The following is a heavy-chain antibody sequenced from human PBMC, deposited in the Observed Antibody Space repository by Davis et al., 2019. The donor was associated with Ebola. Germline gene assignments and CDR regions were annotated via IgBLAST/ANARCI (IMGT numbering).Heavy chain of an antibody. CDR2: TYYRSKWYN. Sequence: SCAISGDSVSSNSAAWNWIRQSPSRGLEWLGRTYYRSKWYNDYAVSVKSRITINPDTSKNQFSLQLNSVTPEDTAVYYCARDPGIVVVIYYGMDVWGQGTTVIVSS. CDR1: GDSVSSNSAA. CDR3: ARDPGIVVVIYYGMDV. V-gene: IGHV6-1*01. J-gene: IGHJ6*02. D-gene: IGHD2-21*01.